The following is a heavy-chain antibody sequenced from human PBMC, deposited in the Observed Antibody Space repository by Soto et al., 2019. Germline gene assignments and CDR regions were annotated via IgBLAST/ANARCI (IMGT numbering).Heavy chain of an antibody. CDR1: GFTFSDYY. CDR2: ISSSSSYT. V-gene: IGHV3-11*05. CDR3: ARDRRYYDSSGYYTWYFDL. D-gene: IGHD3-22*01. Sequence: QVQLVESGGGLVKPGGSLRLSCAASGFTFSDYYMSWIRQAPGKGLEWVSYISSSSSYTNYADSVKGQFTISRDNAKNSLYLQMNSLRAEDTAVYYCARDRRYYDSSGYYTWYFDLWGRGTLVTVSS. J-gene: IGHJ2*01.